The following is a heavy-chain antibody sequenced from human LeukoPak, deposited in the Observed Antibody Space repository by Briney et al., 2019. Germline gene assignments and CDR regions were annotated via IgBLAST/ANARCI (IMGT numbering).Heavy chain of an antibody. CDR3: ARDGDFWSGPRPHNWFDP. V-gene: IGHV1-18*01. CDR1: GYTFTSYG. J-gene: IGHJ5*02. Sequence: ASVKVSCKASGYTFTSYGISWVRQAPGQGLEWLGWTSAYNVNTNYAQKLQGRVTMTTDTSTSTAYMELRSLRSDDTAVYYCARDGDFWSGPRPHNWFDPWGQGTLVTVSS. D-gene: IGHD3-3*01. CDR2: TSAYNVNT.